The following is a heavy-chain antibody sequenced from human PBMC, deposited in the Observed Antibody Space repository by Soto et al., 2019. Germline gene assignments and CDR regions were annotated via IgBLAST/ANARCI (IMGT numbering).Heavy chain of an antibody. CDR1: GFTFSSYG. D-gene: IGHD3-22*01. V-gene: IGHV3-30*03. J-gene: IGHJ2*01. CDR3: KNSNRAGGYRYWYFDL. Sequence: VQLVESGGGLVQPGGSLRHSCVDSGFTFSSYGMHWVRQAPGKGLEWVAVISYDGSNKYYADSVKGRFTISRDNSKNTLYLQMNSLRAEDTAVYYCKNSNRAGGYRYWYFDLWGRGTLVTVSS. CDR2: ISYDGSNK.